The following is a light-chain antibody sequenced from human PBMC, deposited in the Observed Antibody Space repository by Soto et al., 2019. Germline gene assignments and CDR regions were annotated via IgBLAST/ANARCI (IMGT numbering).Light chain of an antibody. V-gene: IGKV3-20*01. J-gene: IGKJ1*01. CDR1: QSVSSSY. CDR2: GAS. Sequence: EIVLTQSPGTLSLSPGDRATLSCRASQSVSSSYLAWYQQKPGQAPRLLIYGASSRATGIQDRFSGSGSGTEFTLTISRLEPEDFAVYYCQQYGSSPTCGQGTKVDIK. CDR3: QQYGSSPT.